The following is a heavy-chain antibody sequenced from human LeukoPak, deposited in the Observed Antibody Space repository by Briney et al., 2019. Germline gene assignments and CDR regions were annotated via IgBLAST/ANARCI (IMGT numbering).Heavy chain of an antibody. Sequence: GGSLRLSCAASGFTFSSYSMNWVRQAPGKGLEWVSSISSSSSYIYYADSVKGRFTISRDNAKNSLYLQMNSLRAEDTAVYYCARDTSATVAIDHWGQGTLVTVSS. CDR2: ISSSSSYI. CDR1: GFTFSSYS. J-gene: IGHJ4*02. V-gene: IGHV3-21*01. D-gene: IGHD4-23*01. CDR3: ARDTSATVAIDH.